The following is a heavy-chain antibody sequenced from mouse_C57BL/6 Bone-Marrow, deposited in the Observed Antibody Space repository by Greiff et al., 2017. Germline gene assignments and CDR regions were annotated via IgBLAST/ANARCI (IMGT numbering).Heavy chain of an antibody. D-gene: IGHD2-1*01. Sequence: VQLKESGAELVRPGASVKLSCTASGFNIKDDYMHWVKQRPEQGLEWIGWIDPENGDTEYASKFQGKATITADTSSNTAYLQLSSLTSEDTAVYYCTTSNYFVNPCYFDYWGQGTTLTVSS. V-gene: IGHV14-4*01. CDR2: IDPENGDT. J-gene: IGHJ2*01. CDR1: GFNIKDDY. CDR3: TTSNYFVNPCYFDY.